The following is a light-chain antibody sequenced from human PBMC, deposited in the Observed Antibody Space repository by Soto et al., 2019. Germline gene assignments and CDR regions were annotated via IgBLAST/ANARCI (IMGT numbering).Light chain of an antibody. CDR3: CSYAGSSTSWV. CDR2: EDS. J-gene: IGLJ3*02. CDR1: SSDAGNYNF. V-gene: IGLV2-23*01. Sequence: QSALTQPASLSVAPGQSITISCTGTSSDAGNYNFVSGYQQHPGKAPKVIIYEDSTRPSGVSNRISGSKSGNTASLTISGLQAEDEADYYCCSYAGSSTSWVFGGGTKVTVL.